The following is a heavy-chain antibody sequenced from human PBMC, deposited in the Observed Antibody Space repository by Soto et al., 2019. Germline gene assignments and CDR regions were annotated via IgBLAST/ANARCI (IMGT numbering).Heavy chain of an antibody. CDR2: VNPIVSMS. Sequence: QVQLVQSGAEVKRPGSSVKVSCKASGDTFNFYSINWVRQAPGLGLEWMGRVNPIVSMSNYAQKFQGRVTRTAENSTSTAYMELRSLRSEDTAIYYCASSYGSGYRAFDYWGRGALVTVSS. D-gene: IGHD3-10*01. V-gene: IGHV1-69*02. CDR3: ASSYGSGYRAFDY. CDR1: GDTFNFYS. J-gene: IGHJ4*02.